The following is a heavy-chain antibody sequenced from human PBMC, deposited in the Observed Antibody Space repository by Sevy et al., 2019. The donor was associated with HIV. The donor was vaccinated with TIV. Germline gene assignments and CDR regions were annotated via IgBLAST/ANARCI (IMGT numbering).Heavy chain of an antibody. Sequence: GGSLRLSCAASGFTFSSYGMHWVRQAPGKGLEWVAFIRYDGSNKYYADSVKGRFTISRDNSKNTLYLQMNSLRAEDTAVYYCAKARSGVWSGYHYFDSWGQGTLVTVSS. CDR3: AKARSGVWSGYHYFDS. CDR2: IRYDGSNK. CDR1: GFTFSSYG. D-gene: IGHD3-3*01. V-gene: IGHV3-30*02. J-gene: IGHJ4*02.